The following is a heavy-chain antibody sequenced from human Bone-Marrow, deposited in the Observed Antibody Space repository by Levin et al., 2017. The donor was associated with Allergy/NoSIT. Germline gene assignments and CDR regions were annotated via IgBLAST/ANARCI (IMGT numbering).Heavy chain of an antibody. CDR2: IYHSGST. CDR1: GYSISSGYY. Sequence: SQTLSLTCAVSGYSISSGYYWGWIRQPPGKGLEWIGSIYHSGSTYYNPSLKSRVTISVDTSKNQFSLKLSSVTAADTAVYYCARLNRGNHGPVIDYWGQGTLVTVSS. D-gene: IGHD3-10*01. CDR3: ARLNRGNHGPVIDY. J-gene: IGHJ4*02. V-gene: IGHV4-38-2*01.